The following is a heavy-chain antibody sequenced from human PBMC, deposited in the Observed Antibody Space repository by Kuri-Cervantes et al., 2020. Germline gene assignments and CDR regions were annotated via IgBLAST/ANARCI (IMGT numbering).Heavy chain of an antibody. V-gene: IGHV4-34*01. D-gene: IGHD6-19*01. J-gene: IGHJ4*02. CDR2: INHSGST. Sequence: SETLSLTCAIYGGSFRDYYWSWIRQPPGKGLEWIGEINHSGSTNYNPSLKSRVTISVDTSKNQFSLKLSSVTAADTAVYYCAKSSAGGGYSNDWSPGYWGQGTLVTVSS. CDR3: AKSSAGGGYSNDWSPGY. CDR1: GGSFRDYY.